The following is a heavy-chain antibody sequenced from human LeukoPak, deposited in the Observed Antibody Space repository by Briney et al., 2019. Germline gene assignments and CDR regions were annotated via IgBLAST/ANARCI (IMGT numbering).Heavy chain of an antibody. CDR3: AREAYQLVSSYYYIDV. CDR2: ISAYNDNT. Sequence: ASVKVSCKASGYTFTSYGISWVRQDPGQGLEWMGWISAYNDNTNYAQKIQGRVTMTTDTSTSTAYIELRSPRSDDTAVYYYAREAYQLVSSYYYIDVWGKRTTFTVSS. V-gene: IGHV1-18*01. CDR1: GYTFTSYG. J-gene: IGHJ6*03. D-gene: IGHD2-2*01.